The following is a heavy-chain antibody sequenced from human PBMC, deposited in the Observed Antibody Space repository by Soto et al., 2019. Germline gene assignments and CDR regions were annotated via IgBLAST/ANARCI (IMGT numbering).Heavy chain of an antibody. CDR2: IYYSGST. Sequence: PSETLSLTCTVSGGSISVGFYWTWIRQHPGKGLEWIGYIYYSGSTSYNPSLESRVTISVDTSKSQFSLKLSSVTAADTAVYYCARGGFGGSGSYYTEGFDYWGQGSLVTVSS. J-gene: IGHJ4*02. CDR3: ARGGFGGSGSYYTEGFDY. D-gene: IGHD3-10*01. V-gene: IGHV4-31*03. CDR1: GGSISVGFY.